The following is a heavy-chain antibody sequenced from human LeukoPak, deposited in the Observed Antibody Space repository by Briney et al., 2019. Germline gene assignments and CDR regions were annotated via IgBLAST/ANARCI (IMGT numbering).Heavy chain of an antibody. V-gene: IGHV1-69*13. Sequence: SVKVSCKASGYSLTTYYMHWVRQAPGQGLEWMGGITPIFRTPNYAQKFQGRVTITAVESMSTAYMELSSLRSEDTAVYYCARGWLAETTVVTPYNYWGQGTLVTVSS. CDR3: ARGWLAETTVVTPYNY. J-gene: IGHJ4*02. CDR2: ITPIFRTP. CDR1: GYSLTTYY. D-gene: IGHD2-21*02.